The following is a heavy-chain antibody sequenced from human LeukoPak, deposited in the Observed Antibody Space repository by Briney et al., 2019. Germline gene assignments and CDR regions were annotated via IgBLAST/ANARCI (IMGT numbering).Heavy chain of an antibody. CDR2: VSANGDQT. Sequence: GGSLRLPCAASGFTFNNYAMSWVRQAPGKGLECISAVSANGDQTFHADSVKGRFTISRDNSKNTLYLQMSSLRPEDTAVYYCAKDIDSSGWYLFHWYFDLWGRGTLVTVSS. CDR1: GFTFNNYA. V-gene: IGHV3-23*01. J-gene: IGHJ2*01. D-gene: IGHD6-19*01. CDR3: AKDIDSSGWYLFHWYFDL.